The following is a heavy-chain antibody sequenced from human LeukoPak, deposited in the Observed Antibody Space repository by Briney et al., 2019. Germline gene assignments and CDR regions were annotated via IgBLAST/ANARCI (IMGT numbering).Heavy chain of an antibody. V-gene: IGHV3-48*03. CDR3: ARETFYGDYFDY. Sequence: GGSLRLSCAASGFTFSSYEMNWVRQAPGKGLEWVSYISSSASPIYYADSVKGRFTISRDNAKNSLYLQMNGLRAEDTAVYYCARETFYGDYFDYWGQGTLVTVSS. CDR1: GFTFSSYE. CDR2: ISSSASPI. J-gene: IGHJ4*02. D-gene: IGHD2/OR15-2a*01.